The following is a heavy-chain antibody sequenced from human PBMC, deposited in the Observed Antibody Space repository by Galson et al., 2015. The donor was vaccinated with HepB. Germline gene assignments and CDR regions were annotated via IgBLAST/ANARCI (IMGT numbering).Heavy chain of an antibody. J-gene: IGHJ3*01. D-gene: IGHD5-12*01. V-gene: IGHV3-30-3*01. CDR3: ARESIVTTDDALDL. CDR1: GFKITTYA. Sequence: SLRLSCAASGFKITTYALHWVRQPPGKGLEWVAVISYDGGERFYADSMQGRFTISRNNSNDTLYLQMTGLRREDTAMYFCARESIVTTDDALDLWGQGTMVTVSS. CDR2: ISYDGGER.